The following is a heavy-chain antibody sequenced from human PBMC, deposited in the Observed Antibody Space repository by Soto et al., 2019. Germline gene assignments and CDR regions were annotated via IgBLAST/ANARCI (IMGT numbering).Heavy chain of an antibody. CDR2: ISSYNGNT. CDR3: SRDGCDP. CDR1: GYTFTSYG. Sequence: QGQLVQSGDEVKKPGDSGKVSCKASGYTFTSYGLSWVRQAPGQGLEWMGWISSYNGNTNDAQKLQGRVTMTTDTSTITAYMELRSLRSDDTAVYYWSRDGCDPWVQGSLVTVSS. V-gene: IGHV1-18*04. J-gene: IGHJ5*02.